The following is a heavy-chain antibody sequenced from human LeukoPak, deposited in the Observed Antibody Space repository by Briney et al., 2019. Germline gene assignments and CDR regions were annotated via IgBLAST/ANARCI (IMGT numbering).Heavy chain of an antibody. J-gene: IGHJ4*02. V-gene: IGHV3-11*05. CDR3: ARGDYDNSDFCIV. Sequence: GGSLRLSCAASGFSFSDYSRSWIRQAPGKGLECISYRSSSSYTNYADSVKGRFTISRDNAKNSLYLQMNSLRAEDTAVYYCARGDYDNSDFCIVWGQGTLVTVSS. CDR2: RSSSSYT. CDR1: GFSFSDYS. D-gene: IGHD3-22*01.